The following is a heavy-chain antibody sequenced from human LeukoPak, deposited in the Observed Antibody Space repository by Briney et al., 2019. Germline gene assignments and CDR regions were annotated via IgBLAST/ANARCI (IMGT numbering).Heavy chain of an antibody. D-gene: IGHD2-2*01. V-gene: IGHV3-64*01. J-gene: IGHJ6*03. Sequence: GGSLRLSCAASGFTFSSYAMHWVRQAPGKGLEYVSAISSNGGSTYYANSVKGRFTISRDNSKNTLYLQMGSLRAEDMAVYYFARAGCSSTSCYEEGGYYYYYYMDVWGKGTTVTVSS. CDR1: GFTFSSYA. CDR3: ARAGCSSTSCYEEGGYYYYYYMDV. CDR2: ISSNGGST.